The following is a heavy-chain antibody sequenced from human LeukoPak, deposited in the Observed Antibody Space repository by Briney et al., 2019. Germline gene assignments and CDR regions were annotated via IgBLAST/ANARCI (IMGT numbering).Heavy chain of an antibody. CDR3: ARSRGYSYGFFDY. CDR1: GSGFSSYA. D-gene: IGHD5-18*01. CDR2: ISGSASSI. J-gene: IGHJ4*02. V-gene: IGHV3-23*01. Sequence: GGSLRLSCAASGSGFSSYAMSWVRQAPGQGLEWVSAISGSASSIKYTDSVKGRVTITRDNSKGTLYLQMNSLRAEDTAVYYCARSRGYSYGFFDYWGQGTLVTVSS.